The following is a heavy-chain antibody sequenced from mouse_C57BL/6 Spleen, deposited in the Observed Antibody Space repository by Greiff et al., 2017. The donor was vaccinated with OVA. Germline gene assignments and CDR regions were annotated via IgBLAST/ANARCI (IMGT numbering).Heavy chain of an antibody. CDR2: IRNKANNHAT. CDR3: TSGRDYAMDY. CDR1: GFTFSDAW. Sequence: EVKLVESGGGLVQPGGSMKLSCAASGFTFSDAWMDWVRQSTEKGLEWVAEIRNKANNHATYDAESVKGRFTISRDDSKSSVYLQMNSLRAEDTGIYYCTSGRDYAMDYWGQGTSVTVSS. J-gene: IGHJ4*01. V-gene: IGHV6-6*01.